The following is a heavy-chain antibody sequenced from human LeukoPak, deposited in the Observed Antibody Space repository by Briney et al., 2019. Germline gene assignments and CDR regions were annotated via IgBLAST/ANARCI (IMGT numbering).Heavy chain of an antibody. CDR3: ARVLEKYYYDSSGTFDY. D-gene: IGHD3-22*01. CDR2: INPSGGST. J-gene: IGHJ4*02. CDR1: GYTFTGYY. V-gene: IGHV1-46*01. Sequence: ASVKVSCKASGYTFTGYYMHWVRQAPGQGLEWMGIINPSGGSTSYAQKFQGRVTMTRDTSTSTVYMELSSLRSEDTAVYYCARVLEKYYYDSSGTFDYWGQGTLVTVSS.